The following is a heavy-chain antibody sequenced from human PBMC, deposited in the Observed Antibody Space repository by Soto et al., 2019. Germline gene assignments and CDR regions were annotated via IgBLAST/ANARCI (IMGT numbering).Heavy chain of an antibody. D-gene: IGHD1-26*01. V-gene: IGHV3-53*01. J-gene: IGHJ5*02. CDR3: AKSPSFVMVPSSIGGNNWFDP. Sequence: GGSLRLSCAASGFTVSISYLTWVRQLPGKGLEWVSISDSGGSTYYADSVKGRFTISRDNSENTLYLQMNSLRAEDTAVYFCAKSPSFVMVPSSIGGNNWFDPWGQGTLVTVSS. CDR1: GFTVSISY. CDR2: SDSGGST.